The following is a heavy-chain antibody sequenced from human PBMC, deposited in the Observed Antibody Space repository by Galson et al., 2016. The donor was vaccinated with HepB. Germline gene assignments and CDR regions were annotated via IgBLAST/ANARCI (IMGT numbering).Heavy chain of an antibody. CDR2: VNDSGTT. V-gene: IGHV4-34*01. CDR1: GGSLSGPY. CDR3: ARRHYFDFWNTAYAERNVWFDP. D-gene: IGHD3-3*01. J-gene: IGHJ5*02. Sequence: SETLSLTCAVHGGSLSGPYWSWIRQAPGKGLEWIGEVNDSGTTKVTPSLKSRVTMSAGTSRNQFSLELRSVTAADTAVYFCARRHYFDFWNTAYAERNVWFDPWGPGVLVTVSS.